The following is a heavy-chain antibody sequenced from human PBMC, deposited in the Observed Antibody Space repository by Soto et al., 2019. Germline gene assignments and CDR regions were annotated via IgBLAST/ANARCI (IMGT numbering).Heavy chain of an antibody. Sequence: GASVKVSCKVSGYTLTELSMHWVRQAPGKGLEWMGGFDPEDGETIYAQKFQGRVTMTEDTSTDTAYMELSSLRSEDTAVYYCATVHDGTQWELLYYVGAFDIWGQGTMVTVSS. D-gene: IGHD1-26*01. CDR2: FDPEDGET. CDR1: GYTLTELS. V-gene: IGHV1-24*01. J-gene: IGHJ3*02. CDR3: ATVHDGTQWELLYYVGAFDI.